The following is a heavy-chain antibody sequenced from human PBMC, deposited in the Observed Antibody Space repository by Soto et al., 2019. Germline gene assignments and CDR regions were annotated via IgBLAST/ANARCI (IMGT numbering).Heavy chain of an antibody. CDR1: GFTFSNYY. V-gene: IGHV3-11*01. J-gene: IGHJ4*02. CDR3: ARPYSSGWEFDY. Sequence: GGSLRLSCGASGFTFSNYYMSWIRQAPGKGLEWVSYISSTGRTIYYADSVKGRFTVSRDNAQNSLSLKLNSLRVEDTAVYYCARPYSSGWEFDYWGQGTQVTVSS. CDR2: ISSTGRTI. D-gene: IGHD6-19*01.